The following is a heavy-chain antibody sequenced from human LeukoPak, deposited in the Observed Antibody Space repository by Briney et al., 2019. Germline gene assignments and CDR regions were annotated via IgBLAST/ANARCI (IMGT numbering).Heavy chain of an antibody. CDR2: IYYSGST. V-gene: IGHV4-30-4*01. CDR3: ARIPPIYGDYSDY. Sequence: SETLSLTRTVSGGSISSGDYYWSWIRQPPGKGLEWIGYIYYSGSTYYNPSLKSRVTISVDTSKNQFSLKLSSVTAADTAVYYCARIPPIYGDYSDYWGQGTLVTVSS. J-gene: IGHJ4*02. D-gene: IGHD4-17*01. CDR1: GGSISSGDYY.